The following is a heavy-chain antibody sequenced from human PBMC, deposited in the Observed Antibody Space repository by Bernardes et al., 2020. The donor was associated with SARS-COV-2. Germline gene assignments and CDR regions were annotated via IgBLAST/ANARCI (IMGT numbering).Heavy chain of an antibody. CDR2: IYHSGST. J-gene: IGHJ4*02. Sequence: SETLSLTCAVSGASIGSSNWWSWVRQPPAKGLEWIGEIYHSGSTSYNPSLKSRVTISVDKSRNQFSLKLSSVTAADTAVYYCARVNMQVAGLALLDYWGQGTLVTVSS. V-gene: IGHV4-4*02. D-gene: IGHD6-13*01. CDR1: GASIGSSNW. CDR3: ARVNMQVAGLALLDY.